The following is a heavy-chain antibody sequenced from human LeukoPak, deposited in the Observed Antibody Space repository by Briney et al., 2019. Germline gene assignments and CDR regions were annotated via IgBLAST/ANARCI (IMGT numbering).Heavy chain of an antibody. V-gene: IGHV3-30*18. CDR1: GFTFSSYG. CDR2: ISYDGSNK. D-gene: IGHD6-19*01. J-gene: IGHJ4*02. CDR3: AKDPPEFSSGWSHFDY. Sequence: GGSLRLSCAASGFTFSSYGMHWVRQPPGKGLEWMAVISYDGSNKYCADSVKGRFTISRDNSKNTLYLQMNSLRAEDTAVYYCAKDPPEFSSGWSHFDYWGQGTLVSVSS.